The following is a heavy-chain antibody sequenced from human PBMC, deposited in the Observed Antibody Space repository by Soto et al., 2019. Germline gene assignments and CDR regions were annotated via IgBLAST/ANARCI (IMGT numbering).Heavy chain of an antibody. CDR3: AGPGYSSQDY. V-gene: IGHV3-23*01. J-gene: IGHJ4*02. CDR2: INGGGDGT. Sequence: GGSLRLSCAASGFTFSSFALSWVRQAPGKGLEWVSAINGGGDGTDYADSVKGRFTISRDNSKNTLHLQMNSLRVEDTAVYYCAGPGYSSQDYWGQGA. D-gene: IGHD5-18*01. CDR1: GFTFSSFA.